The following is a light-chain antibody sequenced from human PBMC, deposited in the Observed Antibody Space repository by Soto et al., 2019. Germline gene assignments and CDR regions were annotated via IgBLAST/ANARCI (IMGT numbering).Light chain of an antibody. V-gene: IGKV4-1*01. CDR2: WAS. CDR1: HSVLFMHNNKNN. Sequence: IVMMHSPDSSPLSLAGGATIISETSHSVLFMHNNKNNLAWYQQKPGQPPPLLIYWASTREAGVPDRFSGSGSGTDFTLIISSLEAEDVAVYYCQQYDSTPWTFGQGTKVDIK. CDR3: QQYDSTPWT. J-gene: IGKJ1*01.